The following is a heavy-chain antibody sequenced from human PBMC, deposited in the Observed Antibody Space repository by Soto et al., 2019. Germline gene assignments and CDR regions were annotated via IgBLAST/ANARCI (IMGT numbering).Heavy chain of an antibody. Sequence: GGSLRLSCLASGFMLSSYEMNWVRQAPGKGLEWVSFISRSGNTKYYADSVKGRFTISRDNPKNPLFLEMNSLTAEDTAVYYCARNGWCSSTRCLIDYWGQGTLVTVSS. J-gene: IGHJ4*02. D-gene: IGHD2-2*01. V-gene: IGHV3-48*03. CDR1: GFMLSSYE. CDR3: ARNGWCSSTRCLIDY. CDR2: ISRSGNTK.